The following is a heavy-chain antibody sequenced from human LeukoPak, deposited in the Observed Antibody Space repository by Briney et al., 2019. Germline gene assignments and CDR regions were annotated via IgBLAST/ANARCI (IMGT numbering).Heavy chain of an antibody. J-gene: IGHJ4*02. CDR2: ISYNGSNTYDGSNK. D-gene: IGHD6-13*01. CDR3: AREGGSSINFDY. V-gene: IGHV3-30-3*01. Sequence: GGSLRLSCAASGFTFSRYTMHWVRQAPGKGLEWVAIISYNGSNTYDGSNKYYADSVRGRFTISRDNSKNTLFLQMDSLRAEDTAVYYCAREGGSSINFDYWGQGTLVTVSS. CDR1: GFTFSRYT.